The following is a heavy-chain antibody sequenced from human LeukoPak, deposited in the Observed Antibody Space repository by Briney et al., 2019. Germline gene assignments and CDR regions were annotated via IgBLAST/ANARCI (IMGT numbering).Heavy chain of an antibody. CDR1: GFTFSSYW. D-gene: IGHD1-26*01. Sequence: GGSLRLSCAASGFTFSSYWMSWVRQAPGKGLEWVANIKQDGSEEYYVDSVKGRFTISRDNAKNSLYLQMNSLRAEDTAVYYCARYSGSNYYYYMDVWGKGTTVSVSS. CDR3: ARYSGSNYYYYMDV. J-gene: IGHJ6*03. CDR2: IKQDGSEE. V-gene: IGHV3-7*01.